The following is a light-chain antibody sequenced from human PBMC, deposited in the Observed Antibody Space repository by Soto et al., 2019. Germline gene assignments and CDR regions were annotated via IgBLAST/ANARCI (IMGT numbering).Light chain of an antibody. CDR3: SSYTTSNTLL. V-gene: IGLV2-14*01. Sequence: QSALTQPASVTGSPGQSITISCTGTSGDIGGYNYVSWYQQHPGKAPKLMIYDVSDRPSGVSNRFSGSKSGNTASLTISGLRAEDEADYYCSSYTTSNTLLFGGGTHLTVL. CDR1: SGDIGGYNY. J-gene: IGLJ7*01. CDR2: DVS.